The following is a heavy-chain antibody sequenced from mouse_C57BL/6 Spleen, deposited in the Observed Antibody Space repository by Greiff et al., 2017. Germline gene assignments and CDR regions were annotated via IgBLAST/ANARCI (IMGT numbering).Heavy chain of an antibody. CDR3: ARLVYYYGSSYYFDY. D-gene: IGHD1-1*01. CDR1: GFTFSSYT. V-gene: IGHV5-9*01. J-gene: IGHJ2*01. Sequence: EVQVVESGGGLVKPGGSLKLSCAASGFTFSSYTMSWVRQTPEKRLEWVATISGGGGNTYYPDSVKGRFTISRDNAKNTLYLQMSSLRSEDTALYYCARLVYYYGSSYYFDYWGQGTTLTVSS. CDR2: ISGGGGNT.